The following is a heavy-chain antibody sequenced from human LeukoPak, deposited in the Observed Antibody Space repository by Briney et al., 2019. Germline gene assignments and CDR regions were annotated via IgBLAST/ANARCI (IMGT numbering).Heavy chain of an antibody. J-gene: IGHJ4*02. D-gene: IGHD5-18*01. CDR1: GGSISSGGYY. V-gene: IGHV4-31*03. Sequence: SETLSLTCTVSGGSISSGGYYWSWIRQHPGKGLEWIVYIYYSGSTYYNPSLKSRVTLSVDTSKNQFSLKLSSVTAAVTAVYYCARVRSGLGYSYGLYFDYWGQGTLVTVSS. CDR3: ARVRSGLGYSYGLYFDY. CDR2: IYYSGST.